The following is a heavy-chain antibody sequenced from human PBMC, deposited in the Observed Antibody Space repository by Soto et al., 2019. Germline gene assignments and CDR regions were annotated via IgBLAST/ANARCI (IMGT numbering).Heavy chain of an antibody. CDR3: VMVDNYVTPTPQDV. Sequence: QVQLLQSGDEVKKPGASVKVSCKASGYIFVNYGIAWVRQAPGQGLEWMGWISPYTGNTHSATKIQGRLTMTTDTSTSTAYMDLGSLTSYDTAVYYCVMVDNYVTPTPQDVWGQGSTVTVSS. J-gene: IGHJ6*02. CDR1: GYIFVNYG. V-gene: IGHV1-18*01. CDR2: ISPYTGNT. D-gene: IGHD3-16*01.